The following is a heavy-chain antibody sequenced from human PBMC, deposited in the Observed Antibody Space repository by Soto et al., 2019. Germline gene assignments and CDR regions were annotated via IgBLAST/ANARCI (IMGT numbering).Heavy chain of an antibody. Sequence: PVRRSSNSRTWIRYPPGHGLERIGYLYYSGRPNYTPSIKSRVTISVDTSKHQVSMKLSCLTAEDKDVYYCARVFSTGRSDGRFDL. D-gene: IGHD2-8*02. CDR3: ARVFSTGRSDGRFDL. J-gene: IGHJ5*02. V-gene: IGHV4-61*01. CDR2: LYYSGRP. CDR1: PVRRSSNS.